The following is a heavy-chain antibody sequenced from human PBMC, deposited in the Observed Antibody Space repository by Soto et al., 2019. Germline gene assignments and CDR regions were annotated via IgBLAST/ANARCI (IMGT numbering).Heavy chain of an antibody. CDR2: ISYDGSNK. CDR1: GFTFSSYG. Sequence: GGSLRLSCAASGFTFSSYGMHWVRQAPGKGLEWVAVISYDGSNKYYADSVKGRFTISRDNSKNTLYLQMNSLRAEDTAVYYCAIIGSSYHFDYWGQGTLVTVSS. J-gene: IGHJ4*02. CDR3: AIIGSSYHFDY. D-gene: IGHD6-6*01. V-gene: IGHV3-30*03.